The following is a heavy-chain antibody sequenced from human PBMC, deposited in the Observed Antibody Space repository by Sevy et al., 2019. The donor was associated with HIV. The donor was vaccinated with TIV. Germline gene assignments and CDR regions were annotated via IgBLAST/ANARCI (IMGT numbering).Heavy chain of an antibody. CDR3: ARDLGYSSSSGDWFDP. CDR2: ISSSSTI. D-gene: IGHD6-6*01. V-gene: IGHV3-48*01. CDR1: GFTFSSYS. J-gene: IGHJ5*02. Sequence: GGSLRLSCAASGFTFSSYSMNWVRQAPGKGLEWVSYISSSSTIYYADSVKGRFTISRDNAKNSLYLQMNSLRAEDTAVYYCARDLGYSSSSGDWFDPWGQGTLVTVSS.